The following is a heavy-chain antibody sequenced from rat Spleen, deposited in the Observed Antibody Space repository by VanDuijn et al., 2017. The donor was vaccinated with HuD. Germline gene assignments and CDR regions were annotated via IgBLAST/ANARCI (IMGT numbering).Heavy chain of an antibody. V-gene: IGHV5S10*01. CDR1: GFSFSDYN. D-gene: IGHD1-1*01. CDR2: IFYDGNRA. CDR3: ARHYYSGESWFAY. J-gene: IGHJ3*01. Sequence: EVQLVESGGGLVQPGRSLILSCAASGFSFSDYNMAWVRQAPKNGLEWVATIFYDGNRAFYRDSVKGRFTISRDNTKSTQYLQMDSLRSEETATYYCARHYYSGESWFAYWGQGTLVTVSS.